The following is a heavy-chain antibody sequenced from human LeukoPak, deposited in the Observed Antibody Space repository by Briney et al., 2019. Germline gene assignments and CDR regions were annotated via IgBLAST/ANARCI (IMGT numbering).Heavy chain of an antibody. CDR1: GFTFSNYW. J-gene: IGHJ5*02. CDR3: AKGSAPTVVTPGGDWFDP. D-gene: IGHD4-23*01. Sequence: GGSLRLSCAASGFTFSNYWMAWVRQAPGKGLEWVSSISSSSSYIYYADSVKGRFTISRDNSKNTLYLQMNSLRAEDTAVYYCAKGSAPTVVTPGGDWFDPWGQGTLVTVSS. CDR2: ISSSSSYI. V-gene: IGHV3-23*01.